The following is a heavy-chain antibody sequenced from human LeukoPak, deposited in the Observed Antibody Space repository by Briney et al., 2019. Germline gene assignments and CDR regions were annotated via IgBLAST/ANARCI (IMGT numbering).Heavy chain of an antibody. V-gene: IGHV4-59*08. CDR2: IYHSGST. Sequence: SETLSLTCTVFGGSISTYYWSWIRQPPGKGLEWIGSIYHSGSTYYNPSLKSRVTISVDTSKNQFSLKLSSVTAADTAVYYCARFSVLYYFDYWGQGTLVTVSP. D-gene: IGHD4/OR15-4a*01. CDR1: GGSISTYY. CDR3: ARFSVLYYFDY. J-gene: IGHJ4*02.